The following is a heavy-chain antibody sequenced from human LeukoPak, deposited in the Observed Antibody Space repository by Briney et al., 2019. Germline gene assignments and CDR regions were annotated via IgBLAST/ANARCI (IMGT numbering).Heavy chain of an antibody. CDR2: ISWNSGSI. V-gene: IGHV3-9*01. D-gene: IGHD6-13*01. J-gene: IGHJ4*02. Sequence: PGGSLRLSCAASGFTFDDYAMHWARQAPGKGLEWVSGISWNSGSIGYADSVKGRFTISRDNAKNSLYLQMNSLRAEDTALYYCAKGGYSSSWYMDYFDYWGQGTLVTVSS. CDR1: GFTFDDYA. CDR3: AKGGYSSSWYMDYFDY.